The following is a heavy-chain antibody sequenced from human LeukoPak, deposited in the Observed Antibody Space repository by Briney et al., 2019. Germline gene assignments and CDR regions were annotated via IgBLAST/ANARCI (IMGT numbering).Heavy chain of an antibody. D-gene: IGHD5-24*01. Sequence: GGSLRLPCAASGFTFSSYGMHWVRQAPGKGLEWVAVIWYDGSNKYYGDSVKGRFTISRDISKKTLYLQMNSLRVEDTAVYYCARGDGYNDAEYLQHWGQGTLVTVS. CDR3: ARGDGYNDAEYLQH. V-gene: IGHV3-33*01. CDR1: GFTFSSYG. CDR2: IWYDGSNK. J-gene: IGHJ1*01.